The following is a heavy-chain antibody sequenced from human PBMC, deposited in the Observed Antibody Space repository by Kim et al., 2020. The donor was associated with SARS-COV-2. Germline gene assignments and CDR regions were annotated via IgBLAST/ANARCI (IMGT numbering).Heavy chain of an antibody. V-gene: IGHV4-34*01. Sequence: SETLSLTCAVYGGSFSGYYWSWIRQPPGKGLEWIGEINHSGSTNYNPSLKSRVTISVDTSKNQFSLKLSSVTAADTAVYYCARDLPLLWGISSGMDVWV. CDR2: INHSGST. D-gene: IGHD3-10*01. J-gene: IGHJ6*02. CDR3: ARDLPLLWGISSGMDV. CDR1: GGSFSGYY.